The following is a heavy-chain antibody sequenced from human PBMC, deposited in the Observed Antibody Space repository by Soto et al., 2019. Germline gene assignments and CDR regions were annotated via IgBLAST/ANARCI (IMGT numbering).Heavy chain of an antibody. CDR3: ARVLSPEHLGELSFNYFDY. D-gene: IGHD3-16*02. CDR1: GDSVSSNSAA. CDR2: TYYRSKWYN. V-gene: IGHV6-1*01. J-gene: IGHJ4*02. Sequence: SQTLSLTCAISGDSVSSNSAAWNWIRQSPSRGLEWLGRTYYRSKWYNDYAVSVKSRITINPDTSKNQFSLQLNSVTPEDTAVYYCARVLSPEHLGELSFNYFDYWGQGTLVTVSS.